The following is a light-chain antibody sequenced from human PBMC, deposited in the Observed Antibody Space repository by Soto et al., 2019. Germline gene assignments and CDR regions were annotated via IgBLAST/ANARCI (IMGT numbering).Light chain of an antibody. CDR1: QIISRW. CDR3: QAYTTWT. CDR2: DAS. J-gene: IGKJ1*01. Sequence: DLQMTQSPSPLSASVGDRVNITCQARQIISRWLAWYQQKPGKAPNLLIYDASSVESGVTSMFSGRGSGTDFTLTISSMQHEDLATYYRQAYTTWTLSQGTKVDIK. V-gene: IGKV1-5*01.